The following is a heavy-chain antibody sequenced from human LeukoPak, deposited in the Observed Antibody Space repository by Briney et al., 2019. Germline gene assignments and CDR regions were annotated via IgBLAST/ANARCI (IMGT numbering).Heavy chain of an antibody. D-gene: IGHD5-18*01. V-gene: IGHV1-2*02. Sequence: ASVKVSCKASGYIFISYYMHWVQQAPGQGLEWMGKINPSNGGTNYAQKFQGRVTMTRDTSISTAHMELNSLRSDDTAVYYCATDHTDMYTGFDYWGQGTLVTVSS. CDR1: GYIFISYY. CDR2: INPSNGGT. CDR3: ATDHTDMYTGFDY. J-gene: IGHJ4*02.